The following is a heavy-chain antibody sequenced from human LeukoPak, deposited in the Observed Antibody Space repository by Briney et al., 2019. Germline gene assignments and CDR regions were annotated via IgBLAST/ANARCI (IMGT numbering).Heavy chain of an antibody. CDR2: MTLDSGRI. CDR1: GFTFDKYG. Sequence: GGSPRLSCEVSGFTFDKYGMHWVRQVPGKGLEWVSGMTLDSGRIGYADSVKGRFTISRDKAKNSVFLQMNNVRTEDTALYYCVKDMEPGGSGHWGPGTLVTVSS. V-gene: IGHV3-9*01. D-gene: IGHD1-26*01. CDR3: VKDMEPGGSGH. J-gene: IGHJ4*02.